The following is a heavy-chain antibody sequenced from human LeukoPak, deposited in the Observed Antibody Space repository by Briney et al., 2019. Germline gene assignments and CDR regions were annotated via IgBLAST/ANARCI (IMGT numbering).Heavy chain of an antibody. Sequence: SETLSLTCIVSGGSISSYYWSWIRQPAGKGLEWIGRIYTSGSTNYNPSLKSRVTMSVDTSKNQFSLKLSSVTAADTAVYYCARSGYDRYYYYMDVWGKGTTVTVSS. D-gene: IGHD5-12*01. V-gene: IGHV4-4*07. CDR3: ARSGYDRYYYYMDV. CDR2: IYTSGST. J-gene: IGHJ6*03. CDR1: GGSISSYY.